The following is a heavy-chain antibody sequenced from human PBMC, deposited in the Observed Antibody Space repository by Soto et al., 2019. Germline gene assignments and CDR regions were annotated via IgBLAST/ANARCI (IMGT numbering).Heavy chain of an antibody. CDR1: GGTFSSYA. CDR3: AREGCGGDCIPYDAFDI. V-gene: IGHV1-69*12. D-gene: IGHD2-21*02. Sequence: QVQLVQSGAEVKKPGSSVKVSCKASGGTFSSYAISWVRQAPGQGLEWMGGIIPIFGTANYAQKFQGRVTITADESTSTAYMELSSLRSEDTAVYYCAREGCGGDCIPYDAFDIWGQGTMVTVSS. J-gene: IGHJ3*02. CDR2: IIPIFGTA.